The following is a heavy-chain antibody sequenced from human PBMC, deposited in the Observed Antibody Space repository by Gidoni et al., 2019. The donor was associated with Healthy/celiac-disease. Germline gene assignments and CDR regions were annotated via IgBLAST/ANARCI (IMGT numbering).Heavy chain of an antibody. CDR2: IYPGDSDT. Sequence: EVQLVQSGAEVKKPGESSKTSCTGHGYSFTSYWIGWVRQMPGKGRKWMVIIYPGDSDTRYSPSFQGQVTISADKSISTAYLRWSSLKASDTAMYYCARSGPENTAMVLVGWFDPWGQGTLVTVSS. J-gene: IGHJ5*02. V-gene: IGHV5-51*03. D-gene: IGHD5-18*01. CDR1: GYSFTSYW. CDR3: ARSGPENTAMVLVGWFDP.